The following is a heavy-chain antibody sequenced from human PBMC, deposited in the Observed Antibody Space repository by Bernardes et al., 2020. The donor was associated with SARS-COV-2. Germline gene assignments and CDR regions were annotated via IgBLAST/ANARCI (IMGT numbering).Heavy chain of an antibody. J-gene: IGHJ6*02. CDR2: IYYSGST. V-gene: IGHV4-59*08. CDR3: ASSLFSYYGMDV. CDR1: GGSISSYY. D-gene: IGHD3-3*01. Sequence: SETLSLTCTVSGGSISSYYWSWIRQPPGKGLEWIGYIYYSGSTNYNPSLKSRVTISVDTSKNQFSLKLSSVTAADTAVYYCASSLFSYYGMDVWGQGTTVTVSS.